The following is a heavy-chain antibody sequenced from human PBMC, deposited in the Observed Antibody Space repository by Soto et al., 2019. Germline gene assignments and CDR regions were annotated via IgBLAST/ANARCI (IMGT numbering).Heavy chain of an antibody. Sequence: EVQLVESGGGLVQPGGSLRLSCAASGFTFSSYSMNWVRQAPGKGLECVSYISSSSSTIYYADSVKGRFNISRDNAKNSLYLQMNSLRAEDTAVYYCAREAIFGVVIEDYWGQGPLVTVSS. CDR2: ISSSSSTI. V-gene: IGHV3-48*01. CDR3: AREAIFGVVIEDY. D-gene: IGHD3-3*01. CDR1: GFTFSSYS. J-gene: IGHJ4*02.